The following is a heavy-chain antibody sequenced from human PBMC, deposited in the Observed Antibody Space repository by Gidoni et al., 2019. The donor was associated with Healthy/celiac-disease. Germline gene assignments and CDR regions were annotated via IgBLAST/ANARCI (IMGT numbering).Heavy chain of an antibody. Sequence: QVQLVESGGGVVQPGRSLRLPCAAPGFTSRSYAMHWVRQAPGKGLEWVAGISYDGRNKYYADSVKGRFTISRDNSKNTLYLQMNSLGAEDTAVYYCARTIAAAGRGGYYFDYWGQGTLVTVSS. CDR1: GFTSRSYA. V-gene: IGHV3-30-3*01. J-gene: IGHJ4*02. CDR2: ISYDGRNK. D-gene: IGHD6-13*01. CDR3: ARTIAAAGRGGYYFDY.